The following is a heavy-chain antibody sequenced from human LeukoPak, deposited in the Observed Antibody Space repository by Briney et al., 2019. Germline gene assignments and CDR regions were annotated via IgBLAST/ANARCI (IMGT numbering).Heavy chain of an antibody. D-gene: IGHD3-22*01. Sequence: GGSLRLSCAASGFAFSGYGIHWARQAPGKGLEWVTFIRYDGNTKYYADSVKGRFSISRDNSRNTVYLQMNRLSAEDTAVYYCAKEGDYYDRSGYYSDNYYYYMEVWGTGTTVTVSS. CDR1: GFAFSGYG. V-gene: IGHV3-30*02. J-gene: IGHJ6*03. CDR2: IRYDGNTK. CDR3: AKEGDYYDRSGYYSDNYYYYMEV.